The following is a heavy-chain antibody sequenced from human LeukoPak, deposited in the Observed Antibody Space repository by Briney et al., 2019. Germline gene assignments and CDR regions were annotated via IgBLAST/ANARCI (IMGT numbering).Heavy chain of an antibody. J-gene: IGHJ3*01. Sequence: PGGSLRLSCAASGFTFSNYWLSWVRQAPGKGLEWVANIKLDGSEKYYVDSVKGRFTISRDNVKNSLYLQMNSLRAEDTAVYYCVSDLDRSDGLWGQGTMVTVSS. V-gene: IGHV3-7*01. D-gene: IGHD2-8*01. CDR3: VSDLDRSDGL. CDR1: GFTFSNYW. CDR2: IKLDGSEK.